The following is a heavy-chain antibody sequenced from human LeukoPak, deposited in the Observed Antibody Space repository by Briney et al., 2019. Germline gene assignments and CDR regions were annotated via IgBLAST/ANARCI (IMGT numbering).Heavy chain of an antibody. CDR1: GFTFSSYA. CDR3: AREIYGDYGYFDY. Sequence: GGSLRLSCAASGFTFSSYAMSWVRQAPGKGLEWVSAISGSGGSTYYADSVKGRFTISRDNSKNSLYLQMNSLRAEDTAVYYCAREIYGDYGYFDYWGQGTLVTVSS. V-gene: IGHV3-23*01. CDR2: ISGSGGST. D-gene: IGHD4-17*01. J-gene: IGHJ4*02.